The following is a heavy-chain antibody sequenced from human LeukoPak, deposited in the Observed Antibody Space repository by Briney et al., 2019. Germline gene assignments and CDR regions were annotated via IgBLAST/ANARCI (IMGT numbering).Heavy chain of an antibody. CDR1: GGTFSSYT. Sequence: GASVKVSCKASGGTFSSYTISWLRQAPGQGLEWMGRIIPILGIANYAQKFQGRVTITADKSTSTAYMELSSLRSEDTAVYYCAREDYHASYYMDVWGKGTTVTVSS. CDR3: AREDYHASYYMDV. CDR2: IIPILGIA. V-gene: IGHV1-69*04. D-gene: IGHD4-11*01. J-gene: IGHJ6*03.